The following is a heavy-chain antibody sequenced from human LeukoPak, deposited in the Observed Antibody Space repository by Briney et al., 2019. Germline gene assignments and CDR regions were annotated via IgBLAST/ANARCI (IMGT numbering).Heavy chain of an antibody. CDR1: GFTFNIYA. Sequence: PGRSLRLSCAASGFTFNIYAMHGVRQAPGQGLEGVAIIYYDGSVKYYADSVKGRFTISRDSSKNTLYLLMNRLRADDTAVYYCARGGGVEAAMALDYWGQGTLVAVSS. CDR3: ARGGGVEAAMALDY. CDR2: IYYDGSVK. V-gene: IGHV3-33*01. D-gene: IGHD5-18*01. J-gene: IGHJ4*02.